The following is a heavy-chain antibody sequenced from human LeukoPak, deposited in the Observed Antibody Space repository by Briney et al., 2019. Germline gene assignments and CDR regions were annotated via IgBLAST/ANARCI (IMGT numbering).Heavy chain of an antibody. CDR2: INPNSGGT. J-gene: IGHJ4*02. D-gene: IGHD4-23*01. V-gene: IGHV1-2*02. Sequence: ASVKVSCKASGYTFTGYYMHWVRQAPGQGLEWMGWINPNSGGTNYAQKFQDRVTMTRDTSISTAYMELSRLRSDDTAVYYCARGYGGNYEFDYWGQGTLVTVSS. CDR1: GYTFTGYY. CDR3: ARGYGGNYEFDY.